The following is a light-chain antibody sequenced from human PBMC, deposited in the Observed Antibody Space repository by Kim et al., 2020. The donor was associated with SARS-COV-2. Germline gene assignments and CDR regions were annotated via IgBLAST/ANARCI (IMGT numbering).Light chain of an antibody. CDR2: LNSDGSH. CDR3: QTWGTGIV. J-gene: IGLJ3*02. CDR1: SGHSSYA. V-gene: IGLV4-69*01. Sequence: QLVLTQSPSASASLGASVKLTCTLSSGHSSYAIAWHQQRPEKGPRYLMKLNSDGSHRKGDGIPDRFSGSSSGAERYLTISSLQSEDEADYYCQTWGTGIVFGGGTQLTVL.